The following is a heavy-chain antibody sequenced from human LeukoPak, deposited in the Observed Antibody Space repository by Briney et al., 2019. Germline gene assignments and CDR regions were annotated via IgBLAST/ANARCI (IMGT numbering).Heavy chain of an antibody. V-gene: IGHV3-53*01. J-gene: IGHJ5*02. CDR2: IYSGGST. CDR3: ARSSGTDSGWWYWFDP. CDR1: GFTVSSNY. Sequence: GGSLRLSCAASGFTVSSNYMSWVRQAPGKGLEWVSVIYSGGSTYYADSVKGRFTISRDNSKNTLYLQMNSLRAEDTAVYYCARSSGTDSGWWYWFDPWGQGTLVTVSS. D-gene: IGHD6-19*01.